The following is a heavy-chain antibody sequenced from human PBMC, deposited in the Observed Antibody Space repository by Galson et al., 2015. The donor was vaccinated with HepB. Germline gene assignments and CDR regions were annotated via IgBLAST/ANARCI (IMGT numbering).Heavy chain of an antibody. V-gene: IGHV3-33*01. CDR3: ARAADRWDLVYYGMDV. Sequence: SLRLSCAASGFTFGSYGMHWVRQAPGKGLEWVAVIWYDGSNEYYADSVKGRFTISRDNSKNTLYLQVNSLRAGDTAVYYCARAADRWDLVYYGMDVWGQGTTVTVSS. D-gene: IGHD1-26*01. CDR2: IWYDGSNE. CDR1: GFTFGSYG. J-gene: IGHJ6*02.